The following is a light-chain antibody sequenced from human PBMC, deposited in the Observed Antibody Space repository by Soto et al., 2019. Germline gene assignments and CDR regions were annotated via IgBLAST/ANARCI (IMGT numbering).Light chain of an antibody. CDR3: QQYYSYPIT. CDR2: AAS. J-gene: IGKJ5*01. Sequence: DIQMTQSPSTLSGSVGDRVTITCRASQTISSWLAWYQQKPGKAPKLLIYAASTLQSGVPSRFSGSGSGTDCTLTISCLQSEDVATYYCQQYYSYPITLGQGTRLEIK. V-gene: IGKV1-5*01. CDR1: QTISSW.